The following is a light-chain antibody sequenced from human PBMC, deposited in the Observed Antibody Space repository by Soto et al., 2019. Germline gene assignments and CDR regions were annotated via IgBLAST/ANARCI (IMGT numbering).Light chain of an antibody. CDR3: QQRSNWPPLT. CDR2: PAS. Sequence: EIVLTQSPATLSLSPGERATLSCRASQSISNYLAWYQQKPGQAPRLLIYPASNKATGIPARFSGSGSGTDFTLTISSLEPEDFAVYYCQQRSNWPPLTFGGGTKVEIK. J-gene: IGKJ4*01. V-gene: IGKV3-11*01. CDR1: QSISNY.